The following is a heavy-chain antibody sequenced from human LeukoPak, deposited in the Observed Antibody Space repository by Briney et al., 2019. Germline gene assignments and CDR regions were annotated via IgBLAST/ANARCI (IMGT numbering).Heavy chain of an antibody. CDR2: INPSGGST. J-gene: IGHJ2*01. CDR1: GYTFTSYY. CDR3: ARGPPRYSSGWYGWYFDL. V-gene: IGHV1-46*01. Sequence: ASVKVSCKASGYTFTSYYMHWVRQAPGQGLEWMGIINPSGGSTSYAQKFQGRVTMTRDTSTSTVYMELSSLRSEATAVYYCARGPPRYSSGWYGWYFDLWGRGTLVTVSS. D-gene: IGHD6-19*01.